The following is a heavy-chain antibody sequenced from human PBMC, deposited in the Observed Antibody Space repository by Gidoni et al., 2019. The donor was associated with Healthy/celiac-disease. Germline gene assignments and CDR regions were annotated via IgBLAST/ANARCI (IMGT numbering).Heavy chain of an antibody. Sequence: QVQLVQSGAEVKKPGVSVKVSCKASGYTFTGYYMHWVRQAPGQGLEWMGRINPNSGGTNYAQKFQGRVTMTRDTSISTAYMELSRLRSDDTVVYYCARSQILVGYDSSGYDYWGQGTLVTVSS. J-gene: IGHJ4*02. CDR2: INPNSGGT. CDR1: GYTFTGYY. V-gene: IGHV1-2*05. CDR3: ARSQILVGYDSSGYDY. D-gene: IGHD3-22*01.